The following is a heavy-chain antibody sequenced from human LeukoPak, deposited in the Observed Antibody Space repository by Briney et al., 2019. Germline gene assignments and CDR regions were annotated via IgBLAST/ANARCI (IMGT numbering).Heavy chain of an antibody. CDR1: GGSISSGGYY. CDR2: IYHSGST. Sequence: SETLSLTCTVSGGSISSGGYYWSWIRQPPGKGLEWIGYIYHSGSTYYNPSLKSRVTISVDRSKNQFSLKLSSVTAADTAVYYCARDRYYDFWSGRDAFDIWGQGTMVTVSS. V-gene: IGHV4-30-2*01. D-gene: IGHD3-3*01. CDR3: ARDRYYDFWSGRDAFDI. J-gene: IGHJ3*02.